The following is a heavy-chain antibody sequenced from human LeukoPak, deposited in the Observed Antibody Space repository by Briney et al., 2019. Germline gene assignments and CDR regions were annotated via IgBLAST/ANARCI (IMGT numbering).Heavy chain of an antibody. V-gene: IGHV3-23*01. Sequence: GGSLRLSCAASGFTFSSYAMSWVRQAPGKGLEWVSAISGSGGSTFYADSVKGRFTISRDNSKTTLYLQMNTLTAEDTAVYYCAKDGFGIAPGLIDYWGQGTLVTVSS. D-gene: IGHD6-13*01. CDR2: ISGSGGST. J-gene: IGHJ4*02. CDR3: AKDGFGIAPGLIDY. CDR1: GFTFSSYA.